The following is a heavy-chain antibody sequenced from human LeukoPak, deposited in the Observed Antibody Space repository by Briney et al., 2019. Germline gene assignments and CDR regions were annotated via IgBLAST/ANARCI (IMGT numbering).Heavy chain of an antibody. CDR2: IYWNDDK. V-gene: IGHV2-5*01. J-gene: IGHJ5*02. CDR1: GFSLSTNGVG. Sequence: SGPTLVNPTQTLTLTCTFSGFSLSTNGVGVGWIRQPPGKALEWLALIYWNDDKRYSPSLKSRLTITKDTSKNQVVLTMTNMDPVDTATYYCALGAYDFWSGYRFDPWGQGTLVTVSS. CDR3: ALGAYDFWSGYRFDP. D-gene: IGHD3-3*01.